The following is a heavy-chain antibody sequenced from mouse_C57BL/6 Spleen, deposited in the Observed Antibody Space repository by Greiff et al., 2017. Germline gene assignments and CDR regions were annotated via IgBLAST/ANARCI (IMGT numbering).Heavy chain of an antibody. J-gene: IGHJ2*01. D-gene: IGHD1-1*01. Sequence: DVKLVESGGDLVKPGGSLKLSCAASGFTFSSYGMSWVRQTPDKRLEWVATISSGGSYTYYPDSVKGRFTISRDNAKNTLYLQMSSLKSEDTAMYYCARPALITTVVAPFDYWGQGTTLTVSS. V-gene: IGHV5-6*02. CDR3: ARPALITTVVAPFDY. CDR1: GFTFSSYG. CDR2: ISSGGSYT.